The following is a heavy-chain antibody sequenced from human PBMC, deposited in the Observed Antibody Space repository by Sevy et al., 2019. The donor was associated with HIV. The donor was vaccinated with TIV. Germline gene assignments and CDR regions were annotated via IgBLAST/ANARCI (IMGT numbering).Heavy chain of an antibody. D-gene: IGHD6-13*01. CDR2: INHSGST. V-gene: IGHV4-34*01. CDR3: ARGLSYSDLAAAGYYVDY. Sequence: SETLSLTCAVYGGSFSGYYWSWIRQPPGKGLEWIGEINHSGSTNYNPSLKSRVTISVDTSKNQFSLKLSSVTAADTAVYYCARGLSYSDLAAAGYYVDYWGQGTLVTVSS. J-gene: IGHJ4*02. CDR1: GGSFSGYY.